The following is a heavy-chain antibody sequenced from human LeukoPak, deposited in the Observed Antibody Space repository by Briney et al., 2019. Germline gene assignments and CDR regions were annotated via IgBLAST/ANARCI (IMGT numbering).Heavy chain of an antibody. CDR1: GFTFSSYE. CDR3: ASLLTRKHYSGHGITQHYYYGMDV. CDR2: ISSSGSTI. J-gene: IGHJ6*02. Sequence: PGGPLRLSCAASGFTFSSYEMNWVRQAPGKGLELVSYISSSGSTIYYADSVKGRFTISRDNAKNSLYLQMNSLRAEDTAVYYCASLLTRKHYSGHGITQHYYYGMDVWGQGTTVTVSS. D-gene: IGHD5-12*01. V-gene: IGHV3-48*03.